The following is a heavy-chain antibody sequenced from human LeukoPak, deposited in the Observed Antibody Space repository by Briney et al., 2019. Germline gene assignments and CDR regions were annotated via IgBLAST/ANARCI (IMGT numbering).Heavy chain of an antibody. CDR3: ARDSSGYYDDAFDI. CDR2: ISYDGSNK. D-gene: IGHD3-22*01. V-gene: IGHV3-30*03. CDR1: GFTLSNYW. J-gene: IGHJ3*02. Sequence: GGSLRLSCTTSGFTLSNYWMTWVRQAPGKGLEWVAVISYDGSNKYYADSVKGRFTISRDNSKNTLYLQMNSLRAEDTAVYYCARDSSGYYDDAFDIWGQGTMVTVSS.